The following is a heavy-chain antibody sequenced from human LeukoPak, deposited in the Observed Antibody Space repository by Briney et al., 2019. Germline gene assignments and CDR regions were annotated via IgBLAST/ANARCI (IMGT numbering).Heavy chain of an antibody. Sequence: SETLSLTCTVSGGSISSSSYYWGWIRQPPGKGLEWIGSIYYSGSTNYNPSLKSRVTISVDTSKNQFSLKLSSVTAADTAVYYCAILTHYDYVWGSYRSQALNRSGNWFDPWGQGTLVTVSS. CDR2: IYYSGST. CDR3: AILTHYDYVWGSYRSQALNRSGNWFDP. J-gene: IGHJ5*02. CDR1: GGSISSSSYY. D-gene: IGHD3-16*02. V-gene: IGHV4-39*07.